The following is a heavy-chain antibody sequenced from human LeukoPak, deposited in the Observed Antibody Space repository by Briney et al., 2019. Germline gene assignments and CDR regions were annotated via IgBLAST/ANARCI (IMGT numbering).Heavy chain of an antibody. CDR1: GFTFSSYA. CDR3: AREVLYYYDTYGYSY. J-gene: IGHJ4*02. Sequence: PGRSLRLSCAASGFTFSSYAMHWVRQAPGKGLEWVAIISYDGSNKYYADSVKGRFTISRDNSKNTLYSQMNSLRAEDTAVYYCAREVLYYYDTYGYSYWGQGTLVIVSS. V-gene: IGHV3-30-3*01. D-gene: IGHD3-22*01. CDR2: ISYDGSNK.